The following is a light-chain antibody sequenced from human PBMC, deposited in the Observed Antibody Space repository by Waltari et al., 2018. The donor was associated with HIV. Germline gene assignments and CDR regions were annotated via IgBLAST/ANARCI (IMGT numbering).Light chain of an antibody. Sequence: SYVLTQAPSLSVAPGQTATFTCGNIGHNPLHWYRPRPGHAPVLVVFDDTYRSPGIPARLSGATSGSQATLTITRVEVGDEADYFCQVWDKSYREAVFGGGTQLTVL. CDR3: QVWDKSYREAV. J-gene: IGLJ2*01. V-gene: IGLV3-21*02. CDR2: DDT. CDR1: NIGHNP.